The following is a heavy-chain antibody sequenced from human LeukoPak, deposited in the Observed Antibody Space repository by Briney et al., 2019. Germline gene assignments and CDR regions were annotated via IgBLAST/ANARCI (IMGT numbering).Heavy chain of an antibody. CDR3: AGYGVYPY. V-gene: IGHV3-48*01. D-gene: IGHD4-17*01. CDR2: FGISGTI. CDR1: GFSVNTYD. Sequence: GGSLRLSCAASGFSVNTYDMHWVRQAPGKGPEWIAYFGISGTIYYAGSVRGRFTISRDSAKNSLFLQMNSLRVDDTAIYYCAGYGVYPYWGQGTPVTVSS. J-gene: IGHJ4*02.